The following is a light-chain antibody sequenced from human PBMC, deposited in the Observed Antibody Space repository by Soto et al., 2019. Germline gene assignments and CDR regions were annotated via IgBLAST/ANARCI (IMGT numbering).Light chain of an antibody. J-gene: IGKJ3*01. CDR2: SAS. CDR1: QNVNID. V-gene: IGKV3D-15*01. Sequence: EIVLTQSPATLSVSPGESATLSCRASQNVNIDLVWYQQKPGQAPKVLVFSASARETGIPARFSGGGSETEFTLTISSLQPEDSAVYYCQQYNTWPFTFGPGTKVDIK. CDR3: QQYNTWPFT.